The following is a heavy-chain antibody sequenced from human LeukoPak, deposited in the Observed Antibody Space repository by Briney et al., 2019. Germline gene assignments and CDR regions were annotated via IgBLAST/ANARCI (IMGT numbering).Heavy chain of an antibody. V-gene: IGHV1-8*01. Sequence: ASVKVSCKASGYTFTSYDINWVRQATGQGLEWMGWMNPNSGNTGYAQKFQGRVTMTRDTSISTAYMELSSLRSEDTAVYYCARVCGGSCYYAFDIWGQGTMVTVSS. CDR3: ARVCGGSCYYAFDI. D-gene: IGHD2-15*01. CDR1: GYTFTSYD. J-gene: IGHJ3*02. CDR2: MNPNSGNT.